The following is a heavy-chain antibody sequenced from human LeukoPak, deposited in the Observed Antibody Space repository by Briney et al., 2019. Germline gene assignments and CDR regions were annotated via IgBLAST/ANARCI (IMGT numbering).Heavy chain of an antibody. CDR1: GFTFHDYD. V-gene: IGHV3-20*04. J-gene: IGHJ4*02. CDR3: ARRDYYGSGSPDF. Sequence: PGGSLRLSCAASGFTFHDYDMSWVRQSPGQGREWVSGINWNGDRTGYADSVKGRFTISRDNAKKSLYLQMNSLRAEDTALYYCARRDYYGSGSPDFWGQGTLVTVSS. D-gene: IGHD3-10*01. CDR2: INWNGDRT.